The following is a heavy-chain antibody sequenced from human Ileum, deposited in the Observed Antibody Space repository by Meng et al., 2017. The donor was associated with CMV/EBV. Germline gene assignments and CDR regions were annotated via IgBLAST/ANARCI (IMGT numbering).Heavy chain of an antibody. CDR1: CDSNSGFF. J-gene: IGHJ4*02. D-gene: IGHD6-19*01. V-gene: IGHV4-4*07. CDR2: IYSSGST. CDR3: ANEQSIGIAVTCIFDF. Sequence: VSLQVSGPVWVEPSVTLSLTCACSCDSNSGFFWSSLRPRAVKGLECIGRIYSSGSTCYNPSLDSLVTMSIDTSKNQFSLRLASVSAADTAVYFCANEQSIGIAVTCIFDFWGQGALVTVSS.